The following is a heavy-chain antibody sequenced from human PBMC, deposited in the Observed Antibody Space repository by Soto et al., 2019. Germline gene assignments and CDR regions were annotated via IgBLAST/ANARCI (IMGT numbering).Heavy chain of an antibody. J-gene: IGHJ6*02. CDR3: ASRETQGGLRFLEWLLYPYYYYGMDV. CDR1: VGSISSSSYY. V-gene: IGHV4-39*01. CDR2: IYYSGST. Sequence: KPSETLSLTCTVSVGSISSSSYYWGWIRQPPGKGLEWIGSIYYSGSTYYNPSLKSRVTISVDTSKNQFSLKLSSVTAADTAVYYCASRETQGGLRFLEWLLYPYYYYGMDVWGQGTTVTVSS. D-gene: IGHD3-3*01.